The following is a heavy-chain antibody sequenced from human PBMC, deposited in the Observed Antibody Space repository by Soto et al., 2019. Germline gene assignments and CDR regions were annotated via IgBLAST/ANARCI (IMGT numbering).Heavy chain of an antibody. J-gene: IGHJ6*02. V-gene: IGHV5-51*01. CDR1: GYSFTSYW. Sequence: GESLKISCKGSGYSFTSYWIGWVRQMPGKGLEWMGIIYPGDSDTRYSPSFQGQVTISADKSISTAYLQWSSLKASDTAMYYCARQVVRGRLYYYYYGMDVWGQGTTVTVSS. CDR3: ARQVVRGRLYYYYYGMDV. CDR2: IYPGDSDT. D-gene: IGHD3-10*01.